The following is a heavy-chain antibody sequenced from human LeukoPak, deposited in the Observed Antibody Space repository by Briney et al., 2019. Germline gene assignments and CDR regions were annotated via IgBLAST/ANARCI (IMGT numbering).Heavy chain of an antibody. CDR3: AREPVAVADPYFDY. J-gene: IGHJ4*02. V-gene: IGHV4-61*02. CDR2: IYTSGST. CDR1: GGSVSSGCSY. D-gene: IGHD6-19*01. Sequence: SESLSPICPVSGGSVSSGCSYWGWIRRPGGRGLAGFGRIYTSGSTNNMRSLKTRSPISVTLSKNQFSLKLSSVTPADTPVFYCAREPVAVADPYFDYWGQGTLVTVSS.